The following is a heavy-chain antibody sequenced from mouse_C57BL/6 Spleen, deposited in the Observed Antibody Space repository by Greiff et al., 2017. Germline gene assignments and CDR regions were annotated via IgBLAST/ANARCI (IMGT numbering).Heavy chain of an antibody. D-gene: IGHD2-5*01. CDR1: GFTFSDYY. CDR3: ARPYSNYEYFDV. CDR2: ISNGGGST. Sequence: EVQLVESGGGLVQPGGSLKLSCAASGFTFSDYYMYWVRQTPEKRLEWVAYISNGGGSTYYPDTLKGRFTISRDNAKNTLYLQMSRLKSEDTAMYYCARPYSNYEYFDVWGTGTTVTVSS. J-gene: IGHJ1*03. V-gene: IGHV5-12*01.